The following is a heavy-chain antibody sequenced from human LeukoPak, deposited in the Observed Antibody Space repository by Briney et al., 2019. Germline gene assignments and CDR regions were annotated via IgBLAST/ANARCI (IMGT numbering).Heavy chain of an antibody. Sequence: GGSLRLSCAASGFTFSSYAMHWVRQAPGKGLEWVAVISYDGSNKYYADSVKGRFTISRDNSKNTLYLQMNSLRAEDTAVYYCARDERLQHQYYFEYWGQGTLVSVSS. CDR2: ISYDGSNK. J-gene: IGHJ4*02. CDR3: ARDERLQHQYYFEY. V-gene: IGHV3-30-3*01. D-gene: IGHD4-11*01. CDR1: GFTFSSYA.